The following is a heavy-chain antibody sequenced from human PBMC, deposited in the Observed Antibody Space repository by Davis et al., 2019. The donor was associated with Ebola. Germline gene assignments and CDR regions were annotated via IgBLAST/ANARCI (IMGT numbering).Heavy chain of an antibody. D-gene: IGHD1-7*01. CDR2: IIPIFGTA. V-gene: IGHV1-69*13. CDR1: GGTFSSYA. Sequence: SVKVSCKASGGTFSSYAISWVRQAPGQGLEWMGGIIPIFGTANYAQKFQGRVTITADESTSTAYMELSSLRAEDTAVYYCARGSWNYADGMDVWGKGTTVTVSS. CDR3: ARGSWNYADGMDV. J-gene: IGHJ6*04.